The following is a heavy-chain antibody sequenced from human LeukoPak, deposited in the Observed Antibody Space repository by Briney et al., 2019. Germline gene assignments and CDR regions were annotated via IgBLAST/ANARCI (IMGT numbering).Heavy chain of an antibody. CDR3: ARDRGGAGDFDY. CDR2: INAGNGNT. J-gene: IGHJ4*02. Sequence: ASVKVSCKASGYTFTSYSMHWARQAPGQRLEWMGWINAGNGNTKFSQKFQGRVTFTRDTSASTAYMELSSLRSEDTAVYYCARDRGGAGDFDYWGQGTLVTVSS. CDR1: GYTFTSYS. D-gene: IGHD3-16*01. V-gene: IGHV1-3*01.